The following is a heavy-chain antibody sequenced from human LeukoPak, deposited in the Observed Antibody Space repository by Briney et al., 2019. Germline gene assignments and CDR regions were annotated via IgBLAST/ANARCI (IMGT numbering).Heavy chain of an antibody. CDR3: AHCSSTSCYYFDY. J-gene: IGHJ4*02. Sequence: GGSLRLSCAASGFTFSSYAMSGVRQAPGKGLEWVSAISGSGGSTYYADSVKGRFTISRDNSKNTLYLQMNSLRAEDTAVYYCAHCSSTSCYYFDYWGQGTLVTVSS. D-gene: IGHD2-2*01. V-gene: IGHV3-23*01. CDR2: ISGSGGST. CDR1: GFTFSSYA.